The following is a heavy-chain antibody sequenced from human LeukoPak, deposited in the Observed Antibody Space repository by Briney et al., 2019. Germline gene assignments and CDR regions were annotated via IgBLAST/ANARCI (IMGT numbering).Heavy chain of an antibody. Sequence: GGSLRLSRAASGFTFSIYWMSWVRQAPGKGLEWVANIKQDGSEKYYVDSVKGRFTISRDNAKNSLYLQMNSLRAEDTAVYYCARDLGSRGPKGYYYYYGMDVWGQGTTVTVSS. CDR2: IKQDGSEK. CDR1: GFTFSIYW. V-gene: IGHV3-7*01. D-gene: IGHD2-2*01. J-gene: IGHJ6*02. CDR3: ARDLGSRGPKGYYYYYGMDV.